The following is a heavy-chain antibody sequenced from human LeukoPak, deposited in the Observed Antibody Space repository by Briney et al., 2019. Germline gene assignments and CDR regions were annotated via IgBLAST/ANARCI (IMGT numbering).Heavy chain of an antibody. J-gene: IGHJ4*02. Sequence: SETLSLTCTVSGGSISNYYWSWIRQPPGKGLEWIGYIYYRGSTNYNPSLKSRVTISVDTSKNQFSLKLSSVTAADTAVYYCARLNTADGLDYWGQGTLVTVSS. D-gene: IGHD2-21*02. V-gene: IGHV4-59*08. CDR2: IYYRGST. CDR3: ARLNTADGLDY. CDR1: GGSISNYY.